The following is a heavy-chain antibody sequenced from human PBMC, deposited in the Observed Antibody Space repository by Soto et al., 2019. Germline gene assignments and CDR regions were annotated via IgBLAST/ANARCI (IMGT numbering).Heavy chain of an antibody. CDR1: GGTLSNFA. V-gene: IGHV1-69*01. CDR2: IIPVFGKA. J-gene: IGHJ5*02. CDR3: ARGSPTTVTTWFDP. D-gene: IGHD4-17*01. Sequence: QLQLVQSGAEVKKPGSSVKVSCKASGGTLSNFAINWVRQAPGQGLEWMGGIIPVFGKAKYAQKFQGRVHFTADEATSTAYMELASLTSEDTAVYYCARGSPTTVTTWFDPWGQGTLVTVSS.